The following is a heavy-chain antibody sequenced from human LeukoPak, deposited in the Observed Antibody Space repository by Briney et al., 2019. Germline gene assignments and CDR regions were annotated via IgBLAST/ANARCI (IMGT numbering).Heavy chain of an antibody. Sequence: ASVKVSCKASGYTFTGYYMHWVRQAPGQGLEWMGWINPNSGGTNYAQKFQGRVTMTRDTSISTAYVELSRLRSDDTAVYYCARVPYYDFWSGYYFDYWGQGTLVTVSS. J-gene: IGHJ4*02. V-gene: IGHV1-2*02. CDR1: GYTFTGYY. CDR2: INPNSGGT. D-gene: IGHD3-3*01. CDR3: ARVPYYDFWSGYYFDY.